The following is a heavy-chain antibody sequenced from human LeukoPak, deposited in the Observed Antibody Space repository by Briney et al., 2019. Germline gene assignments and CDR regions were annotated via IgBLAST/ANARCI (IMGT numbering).Heavy chain of an antibody. CDR2: IYHSGST. V-gene: IGHV4-4*02. Sequence: PSETLSLTCAVSGGSISSSNWWSWVRQPPGKGLEWIGEIYHSGSTNYNPSLKSRVTISVDKSKNQFSLKLSSVTAADTAVYYCAVGGVYLRGGAEAFDIWGRGTMVTVSS. CDR3: AVGGVYLRGGAEAFDI. J-gene: IGHJ3*02. CDR1: GGSISSSNW. D-gene: IGHD3-10*01.